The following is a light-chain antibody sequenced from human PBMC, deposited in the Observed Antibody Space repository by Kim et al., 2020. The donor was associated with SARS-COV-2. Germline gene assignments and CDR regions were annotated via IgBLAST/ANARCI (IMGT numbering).Light chain of an antibody. CDR1: KLGDKY. V-gene: IGLV3-1*01. J-gene: IGLJ3*02. Sequence: VSPGQTASITCSGDKLGDKYACWYQQKPGQSPVRVIYQDSKRPSGIPERFSGSNSGNTATLTISGTQAMDETDYYCQAWDSSTAWVFGGGTQLTVL. CDR3: QAWDSSTAWV. CDR2: QDS.